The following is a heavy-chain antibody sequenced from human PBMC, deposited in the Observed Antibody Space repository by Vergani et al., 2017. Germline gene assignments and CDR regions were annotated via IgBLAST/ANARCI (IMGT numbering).Heavy chain of an antibody. J-gene: IGHJ4*02. V-gene: IGHV3-9*01. CDR2: ISWNSGST. Sequence: EVQLVESGGGLVQPGRSLRLSCAASGFTFDDYAMHWVRQAPGKGLEWVSGISWNSGSTYYADSVKGRFTISRDNSKNTLYLQMNSLRAEDTAVYYCAKDVGYEAVAGIDYWGQGTLVTVSS. D-gene: IGHD6-19*01. CDR3: AKDVGYEAVAGIDY. CDR1: GFTFDDYA.